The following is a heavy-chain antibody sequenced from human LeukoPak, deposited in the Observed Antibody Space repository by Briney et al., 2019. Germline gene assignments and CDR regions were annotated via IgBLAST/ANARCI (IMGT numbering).Heavy chain of an antibody. Sequence: PGGSLRLSCSASGFTFSSYAMHWVRQAPGKGLEYVSAISSNGGSTYYADSVKGRFTISRDNSKNTLYLRMSSLRAEDTAVYYCVRERGYCSGVSCYFDYWGQETLVTASS. J-gene: IGHJ4*02. D-gene: IGHD2-15*01. V-gene: IGHV3-64D*06. CDR2: ISSNGGST. CDR1: GFTFSSYA. CDR3: VRERGYCSGVSCYFDY.